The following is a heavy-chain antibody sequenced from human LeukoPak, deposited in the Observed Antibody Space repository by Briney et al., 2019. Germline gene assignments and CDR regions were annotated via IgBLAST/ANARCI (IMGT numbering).Heavy chain of an antibody. CDR1: GFTFSRYD. CDR3: AIVQYALLPGYLNYMEV. V-gene: IGHV3-13*01. D-gene: IGHD3-9*01. J-gene: IGHJ6*03. CDR2: IGTAGEI. Sequence: PGGSLRLSCAASGFTFSRYDMHWVRQPTGKGLEWVSGIGTAGEIYYPGSVKGRFTISRENAKNSLYLQMNSLRSEDTAIYYCAIVQYALLPGYLNYMEVWGKGTTVTISS.